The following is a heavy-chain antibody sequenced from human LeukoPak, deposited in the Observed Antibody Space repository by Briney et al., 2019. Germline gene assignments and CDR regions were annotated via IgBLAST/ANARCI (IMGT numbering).Heavy chain of an antibody. CDR3: AVYCSSTSCYEGH. CDR2: ITYSGGST. Sequence: GGSLRLSCAASGFTFSSYAMSWVRQAPGKGLEWVSGITYSGGSTYYADSVKGRFTISRDNSKNTLYLQMNSLRAEDTAVYYCAVYCSSTSCYEGHWGQGTLVTVSS. J-gene: IGHJ4*02. V-gene: IGHV3-23*01. CDR1: GFTFSSYA. D-gene: IGHD2-2*01.